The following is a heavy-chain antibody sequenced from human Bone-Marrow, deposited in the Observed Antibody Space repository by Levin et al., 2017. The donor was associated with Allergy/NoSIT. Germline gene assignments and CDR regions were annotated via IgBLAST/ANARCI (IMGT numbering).Heavy chain of an antibody. CDR1: GFTFSSYG. V-gene: IGHV3-30*18. CDR3: AKVITSSWAVPFDS. J-gene: IGHJ4*02. Sequence: PGGSLRLSCEASGFTFSSYGIHWVRQAPGKGLEWVAVISNDGSNKYYADSVKGRFTISRDNSKNTLYLQMNSLRAEDTALYYCAKVITSSWAVPFDSWGQGTLVTVSS. D-gene: IGHD6-13*01. CDR2: ISNDGSNK.